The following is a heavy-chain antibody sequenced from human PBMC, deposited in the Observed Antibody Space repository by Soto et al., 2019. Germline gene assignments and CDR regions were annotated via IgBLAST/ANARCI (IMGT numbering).Heavy chain of an antibody. CDR2: IYYSGST. Sequence: QVQLQESGPGLVKPSQTLSLTCTVSGGSISSGDYYWSWIRQPPGKGLEWIGYIYYSGSTYYNPSLKSRVTXXGXTXXNHFSLELSSVTAADTAVYYCARQYGDYYYDGVDVWGQGTTVTVSS. CDR1: GGSISSGDYY. D-gene: IGHD4-17*01. J-gene: IGHJ6*02. V-gene: IGHV4-30-4*01. CDR3: ARQYGDYYYDGVDV.